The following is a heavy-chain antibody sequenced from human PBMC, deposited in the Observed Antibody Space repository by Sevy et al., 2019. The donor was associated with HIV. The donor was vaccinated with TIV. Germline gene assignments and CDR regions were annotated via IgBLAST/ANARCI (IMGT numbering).Heavy chain of an antibody. CDR3: AREIGDILTGYRGYFQH. J-gene: IGHJ1*01. CDR2: ISSSSSTI. V-gene: IGHV3-48*02. Sequence: GGSLRLSCAASGFTFSSYSMNWVRQAPGKGLEWVSYISSSSSTIYYADSVKGRFTTSRDNAKNSLYLQMNSLRDEDTAVYYCAREIGDILTGYRGYFQHWGQGTLVTVSS. CDR1: GFTFSSYS. D-gene: IGHD3-9*01.